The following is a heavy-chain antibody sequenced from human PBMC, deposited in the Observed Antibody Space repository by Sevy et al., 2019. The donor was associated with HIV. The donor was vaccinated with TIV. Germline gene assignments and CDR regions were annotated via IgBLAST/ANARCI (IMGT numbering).Heavy chain of an antibody. CDR3: ARGGYYDSSGYRDAFDI. V-gene: IGHV4-30-2*01. CDR1: GGSISSGAYS. D-gene: IGHD3-22*01. CDR2: IYHGGST. J-gene: IGHJ3*02. Sequence: SETLSLTCAVSGGSISSGAYSWSWIRQPPGKGLEWIGYIYHGGSTYYNPSLKSRVTIPVDRSKNQFSLKLSSVTAADTAGYYCARGGYYDSSGYRDAFDIWGQGTMVTVSS.